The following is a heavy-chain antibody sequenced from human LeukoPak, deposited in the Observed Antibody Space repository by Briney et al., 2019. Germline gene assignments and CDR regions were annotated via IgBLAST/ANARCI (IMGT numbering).Heavy chain of an antibody. J-gene: IGHJ6*03. D-gene: IGHD3-10*01. CDR3: AKDSGLLWIGENYYYMDV. V-gene: IGHV3-30*04. Sequence: GGSLRLSCAASDFSFITYAMSWVRQAPGKGLEWVAVISYDGSNKYYADSVKGRFTISRDNSKNTLYLQMKSLRAEDTAAYYCAKDSGLLWIGENYYYMDVWGKGTTLTISS. CDR1: DFSFITYA. CDR2: ISYDGSNK.